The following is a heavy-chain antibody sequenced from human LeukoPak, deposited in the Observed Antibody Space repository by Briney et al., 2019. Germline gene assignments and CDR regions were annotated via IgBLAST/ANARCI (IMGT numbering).Heavy chain of an antibody. J-gene: IGHJ4*02. CDR1: GFTFSSYW. CDR3: ARDLQYDFWSGPPHYFDY. Sequence: TGGSLRLSCAASGFTFSSYWMSWVRQAPGKGLEWVANIKQDGSEKYYVDSVKGRFTISRDNAKNSLYLQMNSLRAEDTAVYYCARDLQYDFWSGPPHYFDYWGQGTLVTVSS. D-gene: IGHD3-3*01. V-gene: IGHV3-7*01. CDR2: IKQDGSEK.